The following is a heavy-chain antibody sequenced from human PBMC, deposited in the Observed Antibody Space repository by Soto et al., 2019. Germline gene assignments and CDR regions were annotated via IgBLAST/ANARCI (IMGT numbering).Heavy chain of an antibody. J-gene: IGHJ5*02. CDR2: IYYSGST. Sequence: SETLSLTCTVSGGSISSYYWSWIRQPPGKGLEWIGYIYYSGSTNYNPSLKSRVTISVDTSKNQFSLKLSSVTAADTAVYYCASSGYSYGQNWFDPWGQGTLVTVSS. CDR1: GGSISSYY. CDR3: ASSGYSYGQNWFDP. D-gene: IGHD5-18*01. V-gene: IGHV4-59*01.